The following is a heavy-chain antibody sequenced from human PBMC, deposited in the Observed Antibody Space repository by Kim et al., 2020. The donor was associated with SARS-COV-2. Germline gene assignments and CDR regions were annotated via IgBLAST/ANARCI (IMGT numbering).Heavy chain of an antibody. D-gene: IGHD4-17*01. CDR2: INHSGST. CDR3: ASLRGQAYYYGMDV. J-gene: IGHJ6*02. V-gene: IGHV4-34*01. CDR1: GGSFSGYY. Sequence: SETLSLTCAVYGGSFSGYYWSWIRQPPGKGLEWIGEINHSGSTNYNPSLKSRVTISVDTSKNQFSLKLSSVTAADTAVYYCASLRGQAYYYGMDVWGQGTPVTVSS.